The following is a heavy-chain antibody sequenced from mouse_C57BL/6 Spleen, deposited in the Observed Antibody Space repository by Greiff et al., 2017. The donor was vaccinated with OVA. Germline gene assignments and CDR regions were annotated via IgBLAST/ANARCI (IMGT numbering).Heavy chain of an antibody. J-gene: IGHJ4*01. Sequence: QVQLKQSGSELRSPGSSVKLSCEDFASEVFPIAYMSWVRQKPGHGFEWIGGILPSIGRTIYGEKFEDKATLDADTLSNTAYLELNSLTSEDSAIYYCARPGVYSSGYGAMDYWGQGTSVTVSS. V-gene: IGHV15-2*01. CDR2: ILPSIGRT. CDR1: ASEVFPIAY. D-gene: IGHD3-2*02. CDR3: ARPGVYSSGYGAMDY.